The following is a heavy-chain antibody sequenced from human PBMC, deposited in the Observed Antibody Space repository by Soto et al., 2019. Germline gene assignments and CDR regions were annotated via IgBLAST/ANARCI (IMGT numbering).Heavy chain of an antibody. CDR2: ISYDGSDK. Sequence: GGSLRLSCAASGFTFSSYGMHWVRQAPGKGLEWVAVISYDGSDKYYADSVKGRFTISRDNSKNTLYLQMNSLRAEDTAVYSCARAPSSGWDTNFDYWGQGTLVTVSS. J-gene: IGHJ4*02. D-gene: IGHD6-19*01. V-gene: IGHV3-33*08. CDR3: ARAPSSGWDTNFDY. CDR1: GFTFSSYG.